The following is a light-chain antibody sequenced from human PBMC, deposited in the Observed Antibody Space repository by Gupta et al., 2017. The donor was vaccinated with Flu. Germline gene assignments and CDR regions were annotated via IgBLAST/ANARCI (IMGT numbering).Light chain of an antibody. Sequence: QSALTQPASVPGSPGQSITISCTGTSADVGSHNLVSWYQQPPGQAPKVIIYEGTRRPSGISARFSGSKSGNTASLTVSGLQAEDEADYYCCSSVRGPPLGWVFGGGTKLTVL. J-gene: IGLJ3*02. CDR3: CSSVRGPPLGWV. CDR2: EGT. CDR1: SADVGSHNL. V-gene: IGLV2-23*01.